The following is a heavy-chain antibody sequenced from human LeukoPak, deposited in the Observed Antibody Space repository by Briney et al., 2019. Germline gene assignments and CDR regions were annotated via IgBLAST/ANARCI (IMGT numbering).Heavy chain of an antibody. D-gene: IGHD3-22*01. V-gene: IGHV3-7*04. CDR3: AREVPGYYGSSGYYDY. CDR2: IKHDGSEK. Sequence: GGSLRLSCAASGFTFSSYWMSWVRQAPGKGLEWVANIKHDGSEKYYVDSVKGRFTISRDNAKNSLYLQMNSLRAEDTAVYYCAREVPGYYGSSGYYDYWGQGTLVTVSS. CDR1: GFTFSSYW. J-gene: IGHJ4*02.